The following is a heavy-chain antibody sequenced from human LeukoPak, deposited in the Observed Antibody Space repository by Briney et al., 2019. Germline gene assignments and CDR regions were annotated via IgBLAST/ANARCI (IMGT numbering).Heavy chain of an antibody. CDR3: ARSYCSGGSCMKSHLYYFDY. CDR2: ISSSGSTI. Sequence: PGGSLRLSCAASGFTFSSYEMNWVRQAPGRGLEWVSYISSSGSTIYYADSVKGRFTISRDNAKNSLYLQMNSLRAEDTAVYYCARSYCSGGSCMKSHLYYFDYWGQGTLVTVSS. CDR1: GFTFSSYE. V-gene: IGHV3-48*03. D-gene: IGHD2-15*01. J-gene: IGHJ4*02.